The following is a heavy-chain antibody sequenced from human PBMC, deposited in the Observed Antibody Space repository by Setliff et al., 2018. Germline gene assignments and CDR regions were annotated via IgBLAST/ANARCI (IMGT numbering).Heavy chain of an antibody. D-gene: IGHD2-2*01. CDR2: INANGGAN. V-gene: IGHV1-2*07. J-gene: IGHJ4*02. CDR3: ARGRQVHRHLVIVPAAAFDF. Sequence: ASVKVSCKASGYTFTDHYIHWIRQAPGQGLEWMGWINANGGANGQSYKFRGRVAMTRDTSTSTVFMELNRLTSDDTAVYYCARGRQVHRHLVIVPAAAFDFWGQGARVTVSS. CDR1: GYTFTDHY.